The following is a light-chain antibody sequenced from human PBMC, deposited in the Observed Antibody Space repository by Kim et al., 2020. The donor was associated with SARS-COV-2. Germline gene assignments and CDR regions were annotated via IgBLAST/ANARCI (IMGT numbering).Light chain of an antibody. Sequence: SASVGDRVTVTCRASQRIGTGLAWYQQKPGRAPNLLIYKAFTLAIGVPSRFSGSGSGTEFTLTISSLQPDDFATYYCQQYNNRWTFGQGTKVDIK. CDR3: QQYNNRWT. CDR1: QRIGTG. V-gene: IGKV1-5*03. J-gene: IGKJ1*01. CDR2: KAF.